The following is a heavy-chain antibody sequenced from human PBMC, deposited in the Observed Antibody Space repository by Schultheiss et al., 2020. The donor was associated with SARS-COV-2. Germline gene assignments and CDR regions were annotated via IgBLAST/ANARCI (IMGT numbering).Heavy chain of an antibody. D-gene: IGHD1-26*01. CDR2: IKQDGSEK. CDR1: GFTFSSYA. Sequence: GGSLRLSCAASGFTFSSYAMHWVRQAPGKGLEWVANIKQDGSEKYYVDSVKGRFTISRDNSKNTVYLQMSSLRAEDTAVYYCARSRGYYMAFDIWGQGTMVTVSS. V-gene: IGHV3-7*01. CDR3: ARSRGYYMAFDI. J-gene: IGHJ3*02.